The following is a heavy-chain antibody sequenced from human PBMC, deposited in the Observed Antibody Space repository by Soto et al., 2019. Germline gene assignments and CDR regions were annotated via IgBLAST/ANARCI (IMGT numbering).Heavy chain of an antibody. CDR3: ARDTNSLDL. Sequence: SETLSLTCVVSSYSISSGFFWAWIRQPPGKGLEWVGSIYHTGDTHYNPSLRSQVSMSVDTSENQFSLRLTSLTAADTAVYFCARDTNSLDLWGRGILVTVPQ. D-gene: IGHD2-8*01. J-gene: IGHJ5*02. CDR2: IYHTGDT. CDR1: SYSISSGFF. V-gene: IGHV4-38-2*02.